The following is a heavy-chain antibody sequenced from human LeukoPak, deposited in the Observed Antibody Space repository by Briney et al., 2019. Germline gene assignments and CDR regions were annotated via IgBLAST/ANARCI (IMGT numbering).Heavy chain of an antibody. J-gene: IGHJ4*02. Sequence: GSRWCTCVASGFTFSSYAVAWVGQAPGKGLEWVSSVSGSGSGTYYADSVKGRFTISRLNSKNTVYLQMDSLRADDTAVYYCAKDHTFDYCYANSGYFWCQGPVVTV. CDR1: GFTFSSYA. CDR3: AKDHTFDYCYANSGYF. CDR2: VSGSGSGT. D-gene: IGHD3-22*01. V-gene: IGHV3-23*01.